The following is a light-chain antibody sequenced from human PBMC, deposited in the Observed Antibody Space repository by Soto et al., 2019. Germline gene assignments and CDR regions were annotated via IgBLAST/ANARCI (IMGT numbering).Light chain of an antibody. J-gene: IGLJ1*01. CDR1: SSDIGVYNY. V-gene: IGLV2-14*03. CDR3: CSYADGSIYF. CDR2: YVD. Sequence: QSALTQPASVSGSPGQSITISCTGTSSDIGVYNYVSWYLQYPDKAPQLLIYYVDHRPSGVSSRFSGSKSGNTASLTISGLQAEDEGDYYCCSYADGSIYFFGTGTKVTVL.